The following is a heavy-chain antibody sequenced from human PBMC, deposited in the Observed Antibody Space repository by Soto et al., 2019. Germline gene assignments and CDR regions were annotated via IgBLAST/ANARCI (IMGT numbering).Heavy chain of an antibody. CDR3: ASSGYDFLTAAFDY. J-gene: IGHJ4*02. Sequence: ESGGGLVQPGGSLRLSCAASGFTVSSNYMSWVRQAPGKGLEWVSVIYSGGSTYYADSVKGRFTISRDNSKNTLYLQMNSLRAEDTAVYYCASSGYDFLTAAFDYWGQGTLVTVSS. CDR1: GFTVSSNY. V-gene: IGHV3-66*01. D-gene: IGHD5-12*01. CDR2: IYSGGST.